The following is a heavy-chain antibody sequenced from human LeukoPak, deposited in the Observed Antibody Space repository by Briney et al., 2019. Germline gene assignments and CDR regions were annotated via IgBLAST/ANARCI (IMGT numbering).Heavy chain of an antibody. CDR3: ARIPYYGSGSWYFDY. V-gene: IGHV4-38-2*01. J-gene: IGHJ4*02. CDR1: GYSISSGYY. Sequence: SETLSLTCAVPGYSISSGYYWGWIRQPPGKGLEWIGSIYHSGSTYYNPSLKSRVTISVDTSKNQFSLKLSSVTAADTAVYYCARIPYYGSGSWYFDYWGQGTLVTVSS. D-gene: IGHD3-10*01. CDR2: IYHSGST.